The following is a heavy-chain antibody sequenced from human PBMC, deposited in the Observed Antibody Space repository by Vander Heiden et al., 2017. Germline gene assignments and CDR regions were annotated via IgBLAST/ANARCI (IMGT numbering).Heavy chain of an antibody. Sequence: QVQLVQSGAEVKKPGASVKVSCKASGYTFTGYYMHRVRQAPGQGLEWMGWINPNGGGTNYAQKFQGRVTMTRDTSISTAYMELSRLRSDDTAVYYCARDLGELELRPFYYYYYGMDVWGQGTTVTVSS. CDR3: ARDLGELELRPFYYYYYGMDV. J-gene: IGHJ6*02. CDR2: INPNGGGT. CDR1: GYTFTGYY. V-gene: IGHV1-2*02. D-gene: IGHD1-7*01.